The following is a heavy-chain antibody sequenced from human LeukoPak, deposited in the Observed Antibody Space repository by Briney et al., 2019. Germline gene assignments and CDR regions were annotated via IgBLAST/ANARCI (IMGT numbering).Heavy chain of an antibody. D-gene: IGHD6-13*01. J-gene: IGHJ2*01. CDR1: GFTFSNSC. CDR2: ISYDGSNK. CDR3: AKDLWAAAGTEGYFDL. V-gene: IGHV3-30*18. Sequence: QPGRSLRLSCAASGFTFSNSCMHWVRQGPGKGLEWVAVISYDGSNKYYADSVKGRFTISRDNSKNTLYLQMNSLRAEDTAVYYCAKDLWAAAGTEGYFDLWGRGTLVTVSS.